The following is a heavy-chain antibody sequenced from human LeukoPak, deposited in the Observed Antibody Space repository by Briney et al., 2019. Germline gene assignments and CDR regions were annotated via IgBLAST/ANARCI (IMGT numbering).Heavy chain of an antibody. CDR3: ARVVPEGYSDY. CDR1: GGSISSYY. D-gene: IGHD2-2*02. Sequence: SETLSLTCTVSGGSISSYYWSWIRQPPGKGLEWIGYIYYSGSTNYNPSLKSRVTISVDTSKNQFSLKLSSVTAADTAVYYCARVVPEGYSDYWGQGTLATVSS. CDR2: IYYSGST. V-gene: IGHV4-59*01. J-gene: IGHJ4*02.